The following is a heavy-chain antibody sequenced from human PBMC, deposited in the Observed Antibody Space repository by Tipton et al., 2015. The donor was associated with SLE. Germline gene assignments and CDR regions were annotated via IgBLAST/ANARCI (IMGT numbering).Heavy chain of an antibody. Sequence: TLSLTCTVSGGSISSYYWSWFRQPAGKGLEWIGRIYTSGSTNYNPSLKSRVTMSVDTSKNQFSLKLSSVTAADTAVYYCARDGWELFHAFDIWGQGTMVTVSS. CDR2: IYTSGST. CDR3: ARDGWELFHAFDI. D-gene: IGHD1-26*01. CDR1: GGSISSYY. J-gene: IGHJ3*02. V-gene: IGHV4-4*07.